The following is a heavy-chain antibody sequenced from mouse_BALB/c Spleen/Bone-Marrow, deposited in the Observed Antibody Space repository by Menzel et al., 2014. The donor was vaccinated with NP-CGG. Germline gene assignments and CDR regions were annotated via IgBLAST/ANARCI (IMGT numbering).Heavy chain of an antibody. CDR3: ARSGSSSGYFDY. D-gene: IGHD1-1*01. V-gene: IGHV5-17*02. CDR2: ISNGSSTI. CDR1: GFTFSSFG. J-gene: IGHJ2*01. Sequence: EVQLQQSGGGLVQPGGSRKLSCAASGFTFSSFGMHWVRQAPEKGLEWVAYISNGSSTIYYADTVMGRFTISRDNPKNTLFLQMTSLRSEDTAMYYCARSGSSSGYFDYWGQGTTLTVSS.